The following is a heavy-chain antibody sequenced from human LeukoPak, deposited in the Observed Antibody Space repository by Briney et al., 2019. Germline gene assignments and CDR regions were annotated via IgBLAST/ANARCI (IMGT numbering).Heavy chain of an antibody. V-gene: IGHV4-34*01. CDR3: ARGRGAWGAAALLHYGMDV. D-gene: IGHD6-13*01. CDR1: GGSFSGYY. CDR2: INHSGST. J-gene: IGHJ6*04. Sequence: SETLSLTCVVYGGSFSGYYWSWIRQPPGKGLEWIGEINHSGSTNYNPSLKSRVTISVDTSKNQFSLKLSSVTAADTAVYYCARGRGAWGAAALLHYGMDVWGKGTTVTVSS.